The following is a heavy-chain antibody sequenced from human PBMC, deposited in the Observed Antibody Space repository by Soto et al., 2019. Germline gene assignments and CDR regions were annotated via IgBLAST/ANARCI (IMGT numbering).Heavy chain of an antibody. V-gene: IGHV3-15*01. CDR2: IKSKPDGGTT. J-gene: IGHJ5*02. CDR1: GFTFSNAW. CDR3: TTEPSLYSSSWSNARGWFAP. Sequence: EVQLVESGGGLVKPGGSLRLSCAASGFTFSNAWMSWVRQAPGKGLAWVGRIKSKPDGGTTDYAAPVKGRFTIARDDSKNTLYLQMNSLKTEDTAVYYCTTEPSLYSSSWSNARGWFAPWGQRTLVTVSS. D-gene: IGHD6-13*01.